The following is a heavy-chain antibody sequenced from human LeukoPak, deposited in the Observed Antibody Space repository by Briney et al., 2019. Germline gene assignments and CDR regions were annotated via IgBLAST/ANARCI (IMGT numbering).Heavy chain of an antibody. CDR2: ISGSGGST. V-gene: IGHV3-23*01. CDR3: AKKGQWLDIYYFDY. J-gene: IGHJ4*02. CDR1: GFTFSSYA. Sequence: GGSLRLSCAASGFTFSSYAMGWVRQAPGKGLEWVSAISGSGGSTYYADSVKGRFTISRDNSKNTLYLQMNSLRAEDTAVYYCAKKGQWLDIYYFDYWGQGTLVTASS. D-gene: IGHD6-19*01.